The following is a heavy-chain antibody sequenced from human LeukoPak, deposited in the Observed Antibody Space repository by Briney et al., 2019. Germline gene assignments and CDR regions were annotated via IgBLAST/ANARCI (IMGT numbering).Heavy chain of an antibody. V-gene: IGHV3-66*01. J-gene: IGHJ4*02. D-gene: IGHD3-22*01. CDR1: GFTVRNNY. CDR3: ARAPAHYYDSSDHYYVGESYFDY. Sequence: GGTLRLSCAASGFTVRNNYMSWVRQAPGKGLEWVSLIYSGGSTYYADSVKGRFTISRDNSNNTVYLQMNSLRPEDTAVYYCARAPAHYYDSSDHYYVGESYFDYWGQGTLVTVSS. CDR2: IYSGGST.